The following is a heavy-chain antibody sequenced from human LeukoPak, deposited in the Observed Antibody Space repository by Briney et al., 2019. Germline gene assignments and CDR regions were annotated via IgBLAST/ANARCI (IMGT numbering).Heavy chain of an antibody. J-gene: IGHJ4*02. CDR3: ARVAKYYYGSETYYFFEH. D-gene: IGHD3-10*01. V-gene: IGHV3-7*01. Sequence: GGSLRLSCAASGFTFRNNWMTWVRQAPGKGLEWVANINQDGSEKYFVDSVKGRFTISRDNAKNSLYLQMNSLRVEDTAVYYCARVAKYYYGSETYYFFEHWGQGTPVTASS. CDR1: GFTFRNNW. CDR2: INQDGSEK.